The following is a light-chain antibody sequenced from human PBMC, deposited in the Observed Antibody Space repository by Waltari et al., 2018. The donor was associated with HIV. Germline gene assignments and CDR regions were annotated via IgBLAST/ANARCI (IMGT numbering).Light chain of an antibody. CDR2: DAS. CDR3: QQYDNLVT. J-gene: IGKJ4*01. Sequence: DIQMTQSPSSLSASIGDRVTITCQASQDISNYLNWYQQKPGKAPKLLIYDASSLETGVPSRVSGSGSGTDFTFTISSLQPEDIATYFCQQYDNLVTFGGGTKVEIK. CDR1: QDISNY. V-gene: IGKV1-33*01.